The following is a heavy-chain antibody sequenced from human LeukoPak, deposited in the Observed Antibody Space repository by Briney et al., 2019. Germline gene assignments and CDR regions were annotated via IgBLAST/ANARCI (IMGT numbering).Heavy chain of an antibody. CDR1: GFTFSSYW. J-gene: IGHJ5*02. D-gene: IGHD2-2*01. V-gene: IGHV3-7*01. CDR2: IKQVGSEK. CDR3: ARWYCSSTSCRSRSNWFDP. Sequence: GGSLRLSCGASGFTFSSYWMSWVRQAPGKGLEWVANIKQVGSEKYYVDSVKGRFTISRDNAKNSLYLQMNSLRAEDTAVYYCARWYCSSTSCRSRSNWFDPWGQGTLVTVSS.